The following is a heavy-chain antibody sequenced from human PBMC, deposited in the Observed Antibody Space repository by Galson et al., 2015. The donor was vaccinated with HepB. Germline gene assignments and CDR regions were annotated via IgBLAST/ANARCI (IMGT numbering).Heavy chain of an antibody. D-gene: IGHD5-18*01. CDR2: ISYDGSNK. CDR1: GFTFSSYD. CDR3: ASVDTAMSY. Sequence: SLRLSCAASGFTFSSYDMHWVRQAPGKGLEWVAVISYDGSNKYYADSVKGRFTISRDNSKNTLYLQMNSLRAEDTAVYYCASVDTAMSYWGQGTLVTVSS. J-gene: IGHJ4*02. V-gene: IGHV3-30-3*01.